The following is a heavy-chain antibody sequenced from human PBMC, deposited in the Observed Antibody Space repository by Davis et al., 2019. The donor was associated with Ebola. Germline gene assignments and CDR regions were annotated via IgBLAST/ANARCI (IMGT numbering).Heavy chain of an antibody. Sequence: GESLKISCAASGFTFSSYSMNWVRQAPGKGLEWVSGINWNGGSTGYADSVKGRFTISRDNAKNSLYLQMNSLRAEDTAVYYCARAGQLSRTVSYYYYYGMDVWGQGTTVTVSS. CDR2: INWNGGST. V-gene: IGHV3-20*04. D-gene: IGHD4-17*01. CDR3: ARAGQLSRTVSYYYYYGMDV. J-gene: IGHJ6*02. CDR1: GFTFSSYS.